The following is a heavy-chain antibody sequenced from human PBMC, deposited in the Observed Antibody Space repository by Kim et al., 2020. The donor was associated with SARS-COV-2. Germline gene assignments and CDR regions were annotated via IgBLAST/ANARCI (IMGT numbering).Heavy chain of an antibody. J-gene: IGHJ4*01. CDR1: GGSISSSSYY. Sequence: SETLSLTCTVSGGSISSSSYYWGWIRQPPGKGLEWIGSIYYSGSTYYNPSLKSRVTISVDTSKNQFSLKLSSVTAADTAVYYCARDRAEWLEEYYFDYWG. CDR3: ARDRAEWLEEYYFDY. CDR2: IYYSGST. V-gene: IGHV4-39*07. D-gene: IGHD3-3*01.